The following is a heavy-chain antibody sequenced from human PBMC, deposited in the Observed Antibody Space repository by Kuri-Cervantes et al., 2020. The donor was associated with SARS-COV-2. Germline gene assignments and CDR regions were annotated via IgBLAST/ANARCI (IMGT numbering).Heavy chain of an antibody. CDR2: ISGSGGST. CDR3: AKALSGCAGDCPTR. Sequence: GESLKISCEASGFTFSSYAMRWVRQVPGKGLEWVSPISGSGGSTYYADSVEGRFTISRDNSKNTLYMQMNSLRAEDTAVYYCAKALSGCAGDCPTRWGQGTLVTVSS. V-gene: IGHV3-23*01. J-gene: IGHJ4*02. D-gene: IGHD2-21*01. CDR1: GFTFSSYA.